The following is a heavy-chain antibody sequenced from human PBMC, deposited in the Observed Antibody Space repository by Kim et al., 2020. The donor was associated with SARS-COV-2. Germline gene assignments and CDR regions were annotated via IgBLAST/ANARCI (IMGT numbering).Heavy chain of an antibody. D-gene: IGHD2-15*01. CDR3: ARDASAGGCSGGSCYSGWYFDL. CDR1: GYTFTSYA. CDR2: INTNTGNP. J-gene: IGHJ2*01. V-gene: IGHV7-4-1*02. Sequence: ASVKVSCKASGYTFTSYAMNWVRQAPGQGLEWMGWINTNTGNPTYAQGFTGRFVFSLDTSVSTAYLQISSLKAEDTAVYYCARDASAGGCSGGSCYSGWYFDLWGRGTLVTVSS.